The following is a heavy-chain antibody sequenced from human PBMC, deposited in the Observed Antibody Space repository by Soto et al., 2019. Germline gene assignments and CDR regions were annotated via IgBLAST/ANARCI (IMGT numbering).Heavy chain of an antibody. Sequence: EVQLLESGGGLVQPGGSLRLSCAASGFTFSSYAMSWVRQAPGKGLEWVSAINDNGGSTFYADSVKGRFTISRDNPGNTLYLQINDLRDEDTAIYYCAKDRVLGARKLDYWGQGTLVTVSS. J-gene: IGHJ4*02. D-gene: IGHD1-26*01. V-gene: IGHV3-23*01. CDR2: INDNGGST. CDR1: GFTFSSYA. CDR3: AKDRVLGARKLDY.